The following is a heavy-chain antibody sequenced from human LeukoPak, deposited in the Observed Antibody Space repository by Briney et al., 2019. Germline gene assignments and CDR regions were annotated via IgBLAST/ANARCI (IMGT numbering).Heavy chain of an antibody. Sequence: GGSLRLSCAASGFTFSDYTMNWVRQIPGLAPEWVSSIHTSSDYIYYTDSAKGRFITSRDNAKNSLFLQMNSLRAEDTAVYYCAKANGAIFGVAGYFDYWGQGTLVTVSS. CDR3: AKANGAIFGVAGYFDY. CDR2: IHTSSDYI. V-gene: IGHV3-21*04. D-gene: IGHD3-3*02. J-gene: IGHJ4*02. CDR1: GFTFSDYT.